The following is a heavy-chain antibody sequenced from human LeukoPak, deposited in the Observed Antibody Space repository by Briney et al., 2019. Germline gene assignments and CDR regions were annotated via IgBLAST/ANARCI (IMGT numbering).Heavy chain of an antibody. Sequence: PGGSLRLSCAASGFTFSSYWMSWVRQAPGKGLEWVANIKQDGSEKYYVDSVKGRFTISRDNAKNSLYLQMNSLRAEDTAVYYCASGGYSYGSQFAATPFDYWGQGTLVTVSS. CDR1: GFTFSSYW. D-gene: IGHD5-18*01. CDR2: IKQDGSEK. V-gene: IGHV3-7*01. CDR3: ASGGYSYGSQFAATPFDY. J-gene: IGHJ4*02.